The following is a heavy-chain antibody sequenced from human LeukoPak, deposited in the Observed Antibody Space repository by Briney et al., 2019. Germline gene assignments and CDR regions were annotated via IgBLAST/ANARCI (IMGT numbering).Heavy chain of an antibody. CDR3: YVWGSYRYNYYGMDV. CDR2: IKQDGSEK. D-gene: IGHD3-16*02. Sequence: GGSLRLSCAASGFTFSSYWMSWVRQAPGKGLEWVANIKQDGSEKYYVDSVKGRFTISRDNAKNSLYLQMNSLRAEDTAVYYCYVWGSYRYNYYGMDVWGQGTTVTVSS. CDR1: GFTFSSYW. V-gene: IGHV3-7*03. J-gene: IGHJ6*02.